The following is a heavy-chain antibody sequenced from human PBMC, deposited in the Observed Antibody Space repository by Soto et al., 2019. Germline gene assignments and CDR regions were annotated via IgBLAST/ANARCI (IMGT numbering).Heavy chain of an antibody. CDR3: ATLPPRVVASLLPIPT. D-gene: IGHD1-26*01. CDR2: IYHSGNT. CDR1: GGSISSSNW. V-gene: IGHV4-4*02. J-gene: IGHJ5*02. Sequence: VQLRQSGPGLVKHSGTLSLTCAVSGGSISSSNWWTWVRQAPGKGLEWIGEIYHSGNTYYNPSLKGRDTITVDKSNNQFSLKLNSVTAADTAVYYCATLPPRVVASLLPIPTWGQGTLVTVSS.